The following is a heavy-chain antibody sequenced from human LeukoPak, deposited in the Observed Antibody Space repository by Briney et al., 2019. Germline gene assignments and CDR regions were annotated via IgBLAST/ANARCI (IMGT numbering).Heavy chain of an antibody. CDR2: IIPIFGTA. D-gene: IGHD3-10*01. CDR1: GGTFSSYA. V-gene: IGHV1-69*13. J-gene: IGHJ5*02. Sequence: SVTVSCKASGGTFSSYAISWVRQAPGQGLEWMGGIIPIFGTANYAQKFQGRVTITADESTSTAYMELSSLRSEDTAVYYCARAYGSGSYYNDGLAWFDPWGQGTLVTVSA. CDR3: ARAYGSGSYYNDGLAWFDP.